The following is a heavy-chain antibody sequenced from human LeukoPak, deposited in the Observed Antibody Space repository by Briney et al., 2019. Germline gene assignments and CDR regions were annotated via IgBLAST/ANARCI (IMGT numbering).Heavy chain of an antibody. J-gene: IGHJ4*02. CDR2: IGNNGGGI. CDR1: GFTFTSYA. V-gene: IGHV3-23*01. Sequence: GGSLRLSCAASGFTFTSYAMYWVRQAPGEGLEWVSIIGNNGGGIHYADSVRGRFTISRDNSKNTLYLQMTNLRVDDTALYYCAIDPNWETHNWGQGVLVTVSS. CDR3: AIDPNWETHN. D-gene: IGHD7-27*01.